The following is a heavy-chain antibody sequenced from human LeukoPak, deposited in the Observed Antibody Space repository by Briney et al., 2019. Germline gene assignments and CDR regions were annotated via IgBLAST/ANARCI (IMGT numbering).Heavy chain of an antibody. J-gene: IGHJ4*02. V-gene: IGHV4-34*01. CDR1: GGSFSGYY. D-gene: IGHD2-15*01. CDR3: ARGVRRALVVVVAATRGFDY. Sequence: KPSETLSLTCALYGGSFSGYYWSWIRQPPGKGLEWIGEINHSGSTNYNPSLKSRVTISVDTSKNQFSLKLSSVTAADTAVYYCARGVRRALVVVVAATRGFDYWGQGTLVTVSS. CDR2: INHSGST.